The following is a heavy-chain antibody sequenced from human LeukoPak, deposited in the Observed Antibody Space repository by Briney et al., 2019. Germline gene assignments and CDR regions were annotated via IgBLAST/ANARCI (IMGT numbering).Heavy chain of an antibody. CDR1: GFTFSSYA. CDR2: IPYDGSNK. D-gene: IGHD3-22*01. V-gene: IGHV3-30-3*01. CDR3: ARASITMIVVVLIDY. J-gene: IGHJ4*02. Sequence: EGSLRLSCAASGFTFSSYAMHWVRQAPGKGLEWVAVIPYDGSNKYYADSVKGRFTISRDNSKNTLYLQMNSLRAEDTAVYYCARASITMIVVVLIDYWGQGTLVTVSS.